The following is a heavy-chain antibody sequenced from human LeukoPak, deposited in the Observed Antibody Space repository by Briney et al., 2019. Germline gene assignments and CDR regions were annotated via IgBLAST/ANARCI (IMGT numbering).Heavy chain of an antibody. CDR3: ALLIVVVTATDY. CDR1: GFSLSTSGVG. V-gene: IGHV2-5*01. J-gene: IGHJ4*02. D-gene: IGHD2-21*02. Sequence: SGPTLVKPTQTLALTCTFSGFSLSTSGVGVGWIRQPPGKALEWPALIYWNDDKRSSPSLKSRLTITKDTSKNQVVLTMTNMDPVDTATYYCALLIVVVTATDYWGQGTLVTVSS. CDR2: IYWNDDK.